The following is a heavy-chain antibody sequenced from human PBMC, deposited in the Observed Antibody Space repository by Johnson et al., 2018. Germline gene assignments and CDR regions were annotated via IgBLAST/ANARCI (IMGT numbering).Heavy chain of an antibody. D-gene: IGHD3-22*01. CDR3: AGPVSSGYYDAFDI. CDR1: GYSFTSYG. J-gene: IGHJ3*02. CDR2: IYPGDSDT. V-gene: IGHV5-51*01. Sequence: VQLVQSGAEVKKPGESLKISCKGSGYSFTSYGIGWVRQLPGKGLEWMGIIYPGDSDTRYSPSCQGQVTISADKYSITAYLKWSSLMASDTAMYYCAGPVSSGYYDAFDIWVQGTMVTVSS.